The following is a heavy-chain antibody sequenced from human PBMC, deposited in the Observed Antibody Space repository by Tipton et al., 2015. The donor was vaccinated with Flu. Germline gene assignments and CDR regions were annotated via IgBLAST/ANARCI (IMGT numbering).Heavy chain of an antibody. J-gene: IGHJ5*02. Sequence: TLSLTCTVSGGSISSYYWSWIRQPAGKGLEWIGYIYYSGSTNYNPSLKSRVTISVDTSKNQFSLKLSSVTAADTAVYYCASQGPPGPYGDGPSGWFDPWGQGTLVTVSS. CDR3: ASQGPPGPYGDGPSGWFDP. V-gene: IGHV4-59*01. CDR1: GGSISSYY. CDR2: IYYSGST. D-gene: IGHD4-17*01.